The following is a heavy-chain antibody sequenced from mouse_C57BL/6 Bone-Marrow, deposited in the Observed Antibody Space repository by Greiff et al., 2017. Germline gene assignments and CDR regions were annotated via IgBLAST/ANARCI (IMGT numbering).Heavy chain of an antibody. CDR2: IRSKSNNYAT. D-gene: IGHD1-1*01. V-gene: IGHV10-1*01. CDR3: VRHDYGNSYAMDY. Sequence: EVQGVESGGGLVQPKGSLKLSCAASGFSFNTYAMNWVRQAPGKGLEWVARIRSKSNNYATYYADSVKDRFTISRDDTESMLYLQMNNLKTEETSMYYCVRHDYGNSYAMDYWGQGTSVTVSA. J-gene: IGHJ4*01. CDR1: GFSFNTYA.